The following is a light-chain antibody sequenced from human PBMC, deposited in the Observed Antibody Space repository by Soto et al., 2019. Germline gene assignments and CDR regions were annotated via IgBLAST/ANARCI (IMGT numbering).Light chain of an antibody. CDR3: CSYAGSSSLV. V-gene: IGLV2-23*02. J-gene: IGLJ3*02. Sequence: QSTLTQPASVSGSPGQSITISCTGTSNDVGSYNLVSWYQQHPGKAPKVMIYEVNKRPSGVSNRFSGAKSGNTASLTISGLQAEDEAYYHCCSYAGSSSLVFGGGTKLTVL. CDR1: SNDVGSYNL. CDR2: EVN.